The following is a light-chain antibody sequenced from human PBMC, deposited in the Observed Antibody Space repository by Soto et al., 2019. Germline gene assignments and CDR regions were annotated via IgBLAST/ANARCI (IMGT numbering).Light chain of an antibody. CDR2: TAS. CDR3: EYYGNSPLT. J-gene: IGKJ4*01. V-gene: IGKV3-20*01. CDR1: QSVASSF. Sequence: EIVLTQSPGTLSLSPGERATLSCRASQSVASSFIAWFQQKPGQPPRLLIYTASSRAPGIPDRFTASGSGTDFTLTISRLEPEDFAVYYCEYYGNSPLTFGGGTKVEIK.